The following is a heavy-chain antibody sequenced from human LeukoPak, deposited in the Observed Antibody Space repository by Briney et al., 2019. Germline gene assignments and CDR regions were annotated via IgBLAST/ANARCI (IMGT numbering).Heavy chain of an antibody. J-gene: IGHJ4*02. CDR3: NTATGAARPWYFDY. D-gene: IGHD6-6*01. CDR2: IYYSGST. Sequence: SETLSLTCIVSGGSISSSSYYWGWIRQPPGKGLEWIGSIYYSGSTYYNPSLKSRVTISVDTSKNQFSLKLSSVTAADTAVYYCNTATGAARPWYFDYWGQGTLVTVSS. CDR1: GGSISSSSYY. V-gene: IGHV4-39*01.